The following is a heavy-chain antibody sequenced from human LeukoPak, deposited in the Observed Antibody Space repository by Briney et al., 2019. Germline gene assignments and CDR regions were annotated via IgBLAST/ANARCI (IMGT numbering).Heavy chain of an antibody. Sequence: SETLSLTCTVSGGSIRSYYWSWIRQPPGKELEWIGYIYYSGSTNYNPSLKSRVTISVDTSKNQFSLKLSSVTAADTAVYYCARDKKDYYDSSGYYYFAFDIWGQGTMVNVSS. CDR1: GGSIRSYY. V-gene: IGHV4-59*01. J-gene: IGHJ3*02. CDR2: IYYSGST. CDR3: ARDKKDYYDSSGYYYFAFDI. D-gene: IGHD3-22*01.